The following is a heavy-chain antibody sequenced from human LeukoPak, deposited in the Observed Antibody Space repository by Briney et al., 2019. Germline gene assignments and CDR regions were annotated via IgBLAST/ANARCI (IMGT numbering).Heavy chain of an antibody. Sequence: ASVKVSCKASGYTFTSYAISWVRQAPGQGLEWMGGIIPIFGTANYAQKFQGRVTITADESTSTAYMELSSLRSEDTAVYYCAVYCSSTSCPPLGDAFDIWGQGTMVTVSS. CDR1: GYTFTSYA. CDR3: AVYCSSTSCPPLGDAFDI. V-gene: IGHV1-69*13. CDR2: IIPIFGTA. D-gene: IGHD2-2*01. J-gene: IGHJ3*02.